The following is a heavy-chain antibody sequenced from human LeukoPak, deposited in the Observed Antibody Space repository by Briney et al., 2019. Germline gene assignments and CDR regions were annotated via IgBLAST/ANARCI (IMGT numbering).Heavy chain of an antibody. Sequence: SETLSLTCAVSGGSISSGGYSWSWVRQPPGKGLEWIGYIYHSGSTYYNPSLKSRVTISVDRSKNQFSLKLSSVTAADTAVYYCARYHVTQAFDIWGQGTMVTVSS. CDR1: GGSISSGGYS. D-gene: IGHD4-4*01. V-gene: IGHV4-30-2*01. CDR3: ARYHVTQAFDI. CDR2: IYHSGST. J-gene: IGHJ3*02.